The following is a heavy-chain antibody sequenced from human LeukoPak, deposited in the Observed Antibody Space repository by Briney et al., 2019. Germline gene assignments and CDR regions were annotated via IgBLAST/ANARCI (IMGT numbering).Heavy chain of an antibody. J-gene: IGHJ6*04. D-gene: IGHD3-10*02. Sequence: GSLRLSCAASGFTFSSSAMSLVRQAPGKGLEWVSYIRSSVSTIYYADSVNGRFTISRDNAKTSLYPQMNSLRAEDTAVYYCAELGITMIGGVWGKGTTVTISS. CDR2: IRSSVSTI. CDR3: AELGITMIGGV. V-gene: IGHV3-48*04. CDR1: GFTFSSSA.